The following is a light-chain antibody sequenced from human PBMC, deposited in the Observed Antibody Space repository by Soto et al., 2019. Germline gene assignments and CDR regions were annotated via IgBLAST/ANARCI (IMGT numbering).Light chain of an antibody. CDR3: QKLNSYPIT. Sequence: IQWTQSPSSLSAAVSDRVTITCRASQGISSYLAWYQQKPGKAPKLLIYAASTLQSGVPSRFSGSGSGTAFTLTISSLQPEDFATYYCQKLNSYPITFGQGTRLEIK. CDR2: AAS. J-gene: IGKJ5*01. CDR1: QGISSY. V-gene: IGKV1-9*01.